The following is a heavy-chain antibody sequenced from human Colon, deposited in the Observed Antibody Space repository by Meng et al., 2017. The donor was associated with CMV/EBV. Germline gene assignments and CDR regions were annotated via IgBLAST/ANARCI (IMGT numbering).Heavy chain of an antibody. D-gene: IGHD5/OR15-5a*01. J-gene: IGHJ4*02. V-gene: IGHV1-2*06. CDR2: INTDDGDT. Sequence: QVHLVQSGAEVRKPGASVKVSCKASGYSFTGYYLHWLRQAPGQRLEWLGRINTDDGDTKYAPKFRGRATMTRDTSITTAYMELDGLTSDDTATYYCARDRASLYYQFDSWGQGTLVTVSS. CDR3: ARDRASLYYQFDS. CDR1: GYSFTGYY.